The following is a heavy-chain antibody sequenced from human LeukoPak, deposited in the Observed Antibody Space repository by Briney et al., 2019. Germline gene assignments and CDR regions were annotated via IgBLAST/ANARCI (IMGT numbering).Heavy chain of an antibody. CDR2: ISSSSSYI. D-gene: IGHD5-12*01. J-gene: IGHJ4*02. CDR3: ARDFFVDIVATIKAPIDY. CDR1: GFTFSSYS. V-gene: IGHV3-21*01. Sequence: GGSLRLSCAASGFTFSSYSMNWVRQAPGKGLEWVSSISSSSSYIYYADSVKGRFTISRDNAKNSLYPQMNSPRAEDTAVYYCARDFFVDIVATIKAPIDYWGQGTLVTVSS.